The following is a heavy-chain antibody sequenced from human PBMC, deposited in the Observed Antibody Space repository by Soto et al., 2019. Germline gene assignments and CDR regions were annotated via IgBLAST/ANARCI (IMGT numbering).Heavy chain of an antibody. Sequence: SETLSLTCTVSGDSINNYYWSWIRQPPGKRLEWIGHIYNTGSTTYNPSLESRVTMSVDTSKNQFSLKLNSVNAADTAVYYCAKYRRTEAEGFTLDYWGRGTLVTVS. CDR2: IYNTGST. V-gene: IGHV4-59*01. CDR1: GDSINNYY. D-gene: IGHD6-13*01. CDR3: AKYRRTEAEGFTLDY. J-gene: IGHJ4*02.